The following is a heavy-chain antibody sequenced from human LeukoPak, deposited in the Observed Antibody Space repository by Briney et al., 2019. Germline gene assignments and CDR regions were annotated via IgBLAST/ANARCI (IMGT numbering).Heavy chain of an antibody. J-gene: IGHJ4*02. D-gene: IGHD3-10*01. CDR2: INNDGSTT. CDR1: GFTFSNYW. Sequence: GGSLRLSCAASGFTFSNYWMYWVRQAPGKGLVWVSHINNDGSTTSYADSVKGRFTISRDNAKNTVYLQMNSLGAEDTAMYYGARLLYSYGSGSHYSLGYWGQGILVTVST. V-gene: IGHV3-74*01. CDR3: ARLLYSYGSGSHYSLGY.